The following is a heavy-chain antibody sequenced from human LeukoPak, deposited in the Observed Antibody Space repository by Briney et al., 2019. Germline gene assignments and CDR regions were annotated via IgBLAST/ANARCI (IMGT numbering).Heavy chain of an antibody. J-gene: IGHJ4*02. CDR3: AKGVLRTGGDY. V-gene: IGHV3-23*01. Sequence: GGSLRLSCAASGFTFSSYAMTWVRQARGKGLEWVSSIIGSGSNTYYADSVKGRFTISRDNSKNTLYLQMNSLRAEDTAVYYCAKGVLRTGGDYWGQGTLVTVSS. CDR1: GFTFSSYA. CDR2: IIGSGSNT. D-gene: IGHD3-16*01.